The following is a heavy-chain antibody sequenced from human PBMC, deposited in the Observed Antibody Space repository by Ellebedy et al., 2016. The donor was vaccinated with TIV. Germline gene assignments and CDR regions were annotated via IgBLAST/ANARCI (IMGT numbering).Heavy chain of an antibody. V-gene: IGHV3-9*01. CDR2: ITWNSGSI. CDR3: VKGYCSGPSCPFDY. D-gene: IGHD2-2*01. Sequence: SLKISCAASGLTFADYAMHWVRQVPGKGLEWVSGITWNSGSINYADSVKGRFTISRDNAKNSLYLQMNSLRAEDTAFYYCVKGYCSGPSCPFDYWGQGALVIVSS. CDR1: GLTFADYA. J-gene: IGHJ4*02.